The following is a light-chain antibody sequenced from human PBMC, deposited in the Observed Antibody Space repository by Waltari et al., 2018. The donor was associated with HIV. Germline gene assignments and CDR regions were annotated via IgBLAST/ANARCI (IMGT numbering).Light chain of an antibody. CDR2: AAS. CDR3: EQLNSYPLT. Sequence: DIPLTQSPSFLSASVGDRVTITCRSSQGISSYLAWYQQKPGKAPKLLIYAASTLQSGVPSRFSGSGSGTELTLTISSLQPEDFATYYGEQLNSYPLTFGGGTKVEIK. V-gene: IGKV1-9*01. CDR1: QGISSY. J-gene: IGKJ4*01.